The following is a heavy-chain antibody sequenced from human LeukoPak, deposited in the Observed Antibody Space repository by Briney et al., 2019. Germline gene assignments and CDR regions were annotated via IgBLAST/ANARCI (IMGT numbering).Heavy chain of an antibody. V-gene: IGHV3-23*01. CDR3: AKGFLASCSGTRCYPFDH. CDR1: GFTFSNYA. J-gene: IGHJ4*02. Sequence: GGSLRLSCAASGFTFSNYAMNWVRQTPGKGLEWVSPIVGSGGITYHADSVKGRFTISRDNFENTVYMQMDRLKAEDTAVYYCAKGFLASCSGTRCYPFDHWGQGPPVTVSS. CDR2: IVGSGGIT. D-gene: IGHD2-15*01.